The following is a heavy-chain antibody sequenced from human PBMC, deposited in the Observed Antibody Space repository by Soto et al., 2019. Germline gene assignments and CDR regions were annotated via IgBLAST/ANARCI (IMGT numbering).Heavy chain of an antibody. D-gene: IGHD2-15*01. V-gene: IGHV3-23*01. CDR2: ISAGGDTT. J-gene: IGHJ6*02. Sequence: PGGSLRLSCAASAFTLTNYAMKWVRQAPGKGLEWVSGISAGGDTTYYADSVKGRFTVSRDKSKNTLYLQMNSLRAEDTAVYYCAKSILYSRNAIDVWGQGTTVTVSS. CDR1: AFTLTNYA. CDR3: AKSILYSRNAIDV.